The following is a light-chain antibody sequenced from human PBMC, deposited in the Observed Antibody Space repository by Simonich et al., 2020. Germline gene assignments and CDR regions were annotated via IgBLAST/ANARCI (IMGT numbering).Light chain of an antibody. J-gene: IGLJ3*02. CDR3: SSYTISSTWV. Sequence: QSALTQPASVSGSPGQSITISCTGTSSDVGGYNYVSWYQQHPGKAPKLIIYDVSKRPSGVSHRFAGSKSGNTASLTISGLQAEDEADYYCSSYTISSTWVFGGGTKLTVL. CDR2: DVS. CDR1: SSDVGGYNY. V-gene: IGLV2-14*01.